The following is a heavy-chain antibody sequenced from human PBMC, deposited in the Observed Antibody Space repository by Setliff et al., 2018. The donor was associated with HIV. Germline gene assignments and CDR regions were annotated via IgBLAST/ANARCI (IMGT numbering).Heavy chain of an antibody. J-gene: IGHJ3*02. D-gene: IGHD1-26*01. CDR1: DYTFTDYG. CDR3: ARASGGNSVEDGFDI. V-gene: IGHV1-18*01. CDR2: ISAYNGRT. Sequence: ASVKVSCKASDYTFTDYGIYWVRQAPGQGLEWMGWISAYNGRTNYAEKFHARVTMTTDAVTSTAYMELRSLKSDDTAVYYCARASGGNSVEDGFDIWGQGTMVT.